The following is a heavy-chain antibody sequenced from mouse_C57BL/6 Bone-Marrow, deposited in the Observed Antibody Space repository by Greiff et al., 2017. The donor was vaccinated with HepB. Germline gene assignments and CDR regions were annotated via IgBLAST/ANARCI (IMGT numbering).Heavy chain of an antibody. V-gene: IGHV5-17*02. CDR2: ISSGSTTI. Sequence: EVQLVESGGGLVQPGGSRKLSCAVSGFTLSSFGIHWVRQAPEKGLEWVAYISSGSTTIYYADTVKGRYTISKDNPRNTLFLQMTSLRSEDTAMYYCAKYGNYMGYAMDYWGQGTSVTVSS. J-gene: IGHJ4*01. D-gene: IGHD2-10*02. CDR3: AKYGNYMGYAMDY. CDR1: GFTLSSFG.